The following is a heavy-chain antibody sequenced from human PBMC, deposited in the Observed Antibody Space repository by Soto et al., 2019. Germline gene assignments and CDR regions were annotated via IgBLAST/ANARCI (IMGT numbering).Heavy chain of an antibody. CDR3: ARLGSYYDFWSGSYQLFDY. D-gene: IGHD3-3*01. V-gene: IGHV4-39*01. Sequence: SETLSLTCTVSGGSISSSSYYWGWIRQPPGKRLEWIGSIYYSGSTYYNPSLKSRVTISVDTSKNQFSLKLSSVTAADTAVYYCARLGSYYDFWSGSYQLFDYWGQGTLVTVSS. J-gene: IGHJ4*02. CDR2: IYYSGST. CDR1: GGSISSSSYY.